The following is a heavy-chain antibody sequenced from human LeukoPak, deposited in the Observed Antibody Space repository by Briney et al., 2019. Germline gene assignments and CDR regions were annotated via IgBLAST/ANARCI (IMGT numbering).Heavy chain of an antibody. Sequence: PGGSLRLSCATSGFTFSSYGMHWVRQAPGKGLEWVALIRYDGSNKYYADSVKGRFTISRDSSNNTLYLQMNSLRAEDTAVYYCAKDLTTVTTQGDYWGQGTLVTVSS. CDR3: AKDLTTVTTQGDY. CDR2: IRYDGSNK. D-gene: IGHD4-17*01. J-gene: IGHJ4*02. V-gene: IGHV3-30*02. CDR1: GFTFSSYG.